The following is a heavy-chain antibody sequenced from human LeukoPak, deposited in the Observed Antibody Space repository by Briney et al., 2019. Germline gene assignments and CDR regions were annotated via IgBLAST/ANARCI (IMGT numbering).Heavy chain of an antibody. V-gene: IGHV1-18*01. D-gene: IGHD2-21*02. CDR3: ARAEGNCGGDCYYDY. CDR2: ISAYNGNT. J-gene: IGHJ4*02. Sequence: GASVKVSCKASGYTFTSCGISWVGQAPGQGLEWRGWISAYNGNTNYAQKLQGRVTMTTDTSTSTAYMELRSLRSDDTAVYYCARAEGNCGGDCYYDYWGQGTLVTVSS. CDR1: GYTFTSCG.